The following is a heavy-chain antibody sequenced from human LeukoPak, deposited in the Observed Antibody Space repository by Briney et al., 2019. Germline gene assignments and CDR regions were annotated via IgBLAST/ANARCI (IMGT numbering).Heavy chain of an antibody. CDR3: ARDLIRFFLAFGPLDY. CDR2: INPNSGDT. D-gene: IGHD3-16*01. V-gene: IGHV1-2*02. Sequence: ASVKVSCKSSGYTFTDNYIPWVRQAPGQGLEWMGWINPNSGDTNYAQKFQGRVTMTRDTSISTAYMELSRLRSDDTAVYYCARDLIRFFLAFGPLDYWGQGSLVTVSS. J-gene: IGHJ4*02. CDR1: GYTFTDNY.